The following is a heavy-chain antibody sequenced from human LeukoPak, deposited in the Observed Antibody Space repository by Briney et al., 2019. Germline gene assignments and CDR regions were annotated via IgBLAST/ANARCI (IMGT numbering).Heavy chain of an antibody. J-gene: IGHJ4*02. CDR3: ASLKSGYQLPGDY. Sequence: SETLSLTCAVYGGSFSGYYWSWIRQPPGKGLEGIGEINHSGSANYNPSLKSRVTISVDTSKNQFSLKLSSVTAADTAVYYCASLKSGYQLPGDYWGQGTLVTVSS. D-gene: IGHD2-2*01. CDR2: INHSGSA. CDR1: GGSFSGYY. V-gene: IGHV4-34*01.